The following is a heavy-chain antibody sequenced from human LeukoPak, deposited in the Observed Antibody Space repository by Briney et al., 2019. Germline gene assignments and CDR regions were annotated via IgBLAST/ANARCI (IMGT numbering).Heavy chain of an antibody. Sequence: SETLSLTCTVSGYSIWRGYFWAWIRPPPGKGLEWIGSINHSGDTYYNPSLKSRVTISVNTSKDQFSLKLTSVTAADTGEYYCARDHDTPSSPWTIDPWGRGTLVTVSS. D-gene: IGHD2-15*01. V-gene: IGHV4-38-2*02. CDR1: GYSIWRGYF. J-gene: IGHJ5*02. CDR2: INHSGDT. CDR3: ARDHDTPSSPWTIDP.